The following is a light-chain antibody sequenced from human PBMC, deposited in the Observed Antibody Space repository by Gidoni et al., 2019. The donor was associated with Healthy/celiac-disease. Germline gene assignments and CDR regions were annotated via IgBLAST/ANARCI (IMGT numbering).Light chain of an antibody. CDR3: QAWDSSPYVV. Sequence: SYELTPPPSVSVSPGQTASITCPGDKLGDKYACWYQQKPGQSPVLVIYQDSKRPSGIPERFSGSNSGNTATLTISGTQAMDEADYYCQAWDSSPYVVFGGGTKLTVL. V-gene: IGLV3-1*01. CDR2: QDS. J-gene: IGLJ2*01. CDR1: KLGDKY.